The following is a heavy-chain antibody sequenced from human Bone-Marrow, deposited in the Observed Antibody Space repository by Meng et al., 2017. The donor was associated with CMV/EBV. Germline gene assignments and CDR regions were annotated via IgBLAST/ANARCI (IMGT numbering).Heavy chain of an antibody. CDR3: ARAINYYYGMDV. D-gene: IGHD5-12*01. CDR2: MNPNSGNT. Sequence: ASVKVSCKTSGYTFTSYDINWVRQATGQGLEWMGWMNPNSGNTGYAQKFQGRVTMTRKTSISTAYMELSSLRSEDTAVYYCARAINYYYGMDVWGQGTTVAVSS. CDR1: GYTFTSYD. V-gene: IGHV1-8*01. J-gene: IGHJ6*02.